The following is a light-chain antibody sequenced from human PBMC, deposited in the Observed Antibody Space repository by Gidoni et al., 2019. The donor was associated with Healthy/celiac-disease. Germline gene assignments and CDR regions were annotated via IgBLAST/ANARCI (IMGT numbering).Light chain of an antibody. Sequence: ILMTQSPSSLSASVGDRVTITCQASQDISNYLNWYQQKPGKAPKLLIYDASNLETGVPSRFSGSGSGTDFTFTISSLQPEDIATYYCQQYDNIPITFGQGTRLEIK. J-gene: IGKJ5*01. CDR1: QDISNY. V-gene: IGKV1-33*01. CDR2: DAS. CDR3: QQYDNIPIT.